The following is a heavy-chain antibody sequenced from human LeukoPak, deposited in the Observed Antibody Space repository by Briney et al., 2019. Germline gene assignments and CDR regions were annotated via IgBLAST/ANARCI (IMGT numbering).Heavy chain of an antibody. CDR2: ISGSGESR. D-gene: IGHD2-21*02. CDR3: AKDLKDCGGDCYSSSEAFDF. V-gene: IGHV3-23*01. J-gene: IGHJ3*01. CDR1: GFTFSNYV. Sequence: GGSLRLSCAASGFTFSNYVMSWVRQAPGRGLEWASGISGSGESRYYADSVEGRFTISRDNSKNSLYLEMNSLRAEDSAVYYCAKDLKDCGGDCYSSSEAFDFWGQGTMVTVSS.